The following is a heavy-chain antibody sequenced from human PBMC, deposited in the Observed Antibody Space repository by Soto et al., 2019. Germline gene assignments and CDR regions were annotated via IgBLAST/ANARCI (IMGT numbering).Heavy chain of an antibody. D-gene: IGHD4-17*01. CDR2: INPNSGGT. V-gene: IGHV1-2*04. CDR1: GYTFTGYY. Sequence: ASVKVSCKASGYTFTGYYMHWVRQAPGQGLEWMGWINPNSGGTNYAQKFQGWVTMTRDTSISTAYMELSRLRSDDMAVYYCARAGTVTTPYYYYGMDVWGQGTTVTVSS. CDR3: ARAGTVTTPYYYYGMDV. J-gene: IGHJ6*02.